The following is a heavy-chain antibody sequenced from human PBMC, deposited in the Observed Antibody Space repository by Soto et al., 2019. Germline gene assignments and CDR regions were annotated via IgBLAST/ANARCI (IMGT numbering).Heavy chain of an antibody. J-gene: IGHJ4*02. CDR1: GGSISSDY. CDR2: IYYSGIA. V-gene: IGHV4-59*12. D-gene: IGHD2-8*02. CDR3: ARDKITGLFAY. Sequence: SETLSLTCTVSGGSISSDYWSWIRQPPGRGLEWIGYIYYSGIANYNPSLKSRVTISVDTSKNQFSLKLTSVTAADTAVYYCARDKITGLFAYWGQGTLVTVSS.